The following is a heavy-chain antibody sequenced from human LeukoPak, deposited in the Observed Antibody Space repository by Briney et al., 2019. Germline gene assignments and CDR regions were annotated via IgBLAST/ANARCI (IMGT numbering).Heavy chain of an antibody. Sequence: GGSLRLSCAASGFVFSSYAMSWVRQAPGKGLEWVSAISASGGRTYYADSVKGRFTISRDNSKNTLYLQMNSLRVEDTAVYYCARLTWSTTDYWGQGTLVTVSS. D-gene: IGHD3-3*01. CDR2: ISASGGRT. CDR1: GFVFSSYA. J-gene: IGHJ4*02. V-gene: IGHV3-23*01. CDR3: ARLTWSTTDY.